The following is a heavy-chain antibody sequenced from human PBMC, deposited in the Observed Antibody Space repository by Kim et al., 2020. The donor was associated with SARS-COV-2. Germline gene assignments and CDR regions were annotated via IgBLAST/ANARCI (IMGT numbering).Heavy chain of an antibody. Sequence: YADPVTGRFTITSDNPDTTLYLQMNSMRAEDTAVYYCAKTLGSSWYPVDYWGQGTLVTVSS. D-gene: IGHD6-13*01. CDR3: AKTLGSSWYPVDY. J-gene: IGHJ4*02. V-gene: IGHV3-23*01.